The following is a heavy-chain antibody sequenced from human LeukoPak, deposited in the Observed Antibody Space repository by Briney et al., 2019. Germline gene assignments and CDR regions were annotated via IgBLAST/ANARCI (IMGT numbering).Heavy chain of an antibody. CDR1: GFTFSSYS. CDR3: ARFPDYYDSSGRHNDY. CDR2: ISSSYI. V-gene: IGHV3-21*01. J-gene: IGHJ4*02. Sequence: GGSLRLSCAASGFTFSSYSMNWVRQAPGKGLEWVSSISSSYIYYADSVKGRFTISRDNAKNSLYLQMNSLRAEDTAVYYCARFPDYYDSSGRHNDYWGQGTLVTVSS. D-gene: IGHD3-22*01.